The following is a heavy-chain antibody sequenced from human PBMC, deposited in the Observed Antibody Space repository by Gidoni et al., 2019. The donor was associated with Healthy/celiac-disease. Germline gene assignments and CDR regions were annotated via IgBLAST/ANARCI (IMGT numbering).Heavy chain of an antibody. Sequence: EVQLVESGGGLVQPGGSLNLSCAASGFTFSGSAMHWVRQASGKGLEWVGRIRSKANSYATAYAASVKGRFTISRDDSKNTAYLQMNSLRTEDTAVYYCTVLVSSSWYYWGQGTLVTVSS. J-gene: IGHJ4*02. V-gene: IGHV3-73*02. D-gene: IGHD6-13*01. CDR3: TVLVSSSWYY. CDR2: IRSKANSYAT. CDR1: GFTFSGSA.